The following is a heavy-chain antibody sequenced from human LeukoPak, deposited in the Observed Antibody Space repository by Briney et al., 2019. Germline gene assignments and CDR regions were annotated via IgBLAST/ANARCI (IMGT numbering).Heavy chain of an antibody. D-gene: IGHD4-17*01. J-gene: IGHJ6*03. CDR1: GFTFNTYT. CDR3: ARVKDGDYGYYYYYYMDV. Sequence: GGSLRLSCAASGFTFNTYTMNWVRQAPGKGLEWVSYISSSSSTIYYADSVKGRFTISRDNAKNSLYLQMNSLRAEDTAVYYCARVKDGDYGYYYYYYMDVWGKGTTVTVSS. V-gene: IGHV3-48*01. CDR2: ISSSSSTI.